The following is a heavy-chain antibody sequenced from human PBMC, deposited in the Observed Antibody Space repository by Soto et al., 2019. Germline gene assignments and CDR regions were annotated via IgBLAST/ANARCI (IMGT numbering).Heavy chain of an antibody. CDR1: AYTFTGYY. V-gene: IGHV1-2*02. CDR3: AGDYDFWSGQLDY. Sequence: ASVKVSCKASAYTFTGYYMHWVRQAPGQGLEWMGWINPNSGGTNYAQKFQGRVTMTRDTSISTAYMELSRLRYDDTAVYYCAGDYDFWSGQLDYWGQGTLVTVSS. CDR2: INPNSGGT. D-gene: IGHD3-3*01. J-gene: IGHJ4*02.